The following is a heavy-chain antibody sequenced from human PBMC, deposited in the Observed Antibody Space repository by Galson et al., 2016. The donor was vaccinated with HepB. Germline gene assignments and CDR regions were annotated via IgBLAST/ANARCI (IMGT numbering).Heavy chain of an antibody. CDR2: IFHTGGT. D-gene: IGHD1-1*01. V-gene: IGHV4-38-2*01. Sequence: QPPGKGLEWIGTIFHTGGTYYNPSLKSRVTISMNMSKNQFSLKLSSVTAADTAVYYCAKSRNDYNSASGYDYWGQGTLVTVSS. J-gene: IGHJ4*02. CDR3: AKSRNDYNSASGYDY.